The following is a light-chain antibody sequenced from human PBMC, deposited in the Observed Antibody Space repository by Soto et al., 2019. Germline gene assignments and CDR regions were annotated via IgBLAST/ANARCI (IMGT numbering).Light chain of an antibody. CDR3: SSYTSSSTPNDV. V-gene: IGLV2-14*01. J-gene: IGLJ1*01. Sequence: QSALTQPASVSGSPGQSITISCTGTSSDVGGYNYVSWYQQHPGKAPKLMIYDVSNRPSGVSNRFSGSKSGNTASLTISGLQAEDEADYYCSSYTSSSTPNDVFGPGTKLTVL. CDR2: DVS. CDR1: SSDVGGYNY.